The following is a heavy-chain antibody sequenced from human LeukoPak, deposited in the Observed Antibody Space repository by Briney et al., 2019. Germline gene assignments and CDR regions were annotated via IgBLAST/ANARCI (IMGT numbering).Heavy chain of an antibody. V-gene: IGHV4-4*07. CDR1: GGSISSYY. CDR3: ARDRGRMVYAVWFDP. J-gene: IGHJ5*02. Sequence: SETLSLTCTVSGGSISSYYWSWIRQPAGKGLEWIGRIDTSGSATYNPSLKSRVTISIDTSKNQFSLKLGSGTAADTAVYYCARDRGRMVYAVWFDPWGQGTLVTVSS. CDR2: IDTSGSA. D-gene: IGHD2-8*01.